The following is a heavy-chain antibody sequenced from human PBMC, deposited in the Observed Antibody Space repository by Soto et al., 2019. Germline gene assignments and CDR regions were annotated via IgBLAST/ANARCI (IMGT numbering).Heavy chain of an antibody. J-gene: IGHJ6*02. V-gene: IGHV4-61*01. CDR2: IYYSGST. Sequence: SETLSLTCTVSGGSVSSGSYYWSWIRQPPGKGLEWIGYIYYSGSTNYNPSLKSRVTISVDTSKNQFSLKLSSVTAADTAVYYCASKSPGRYYGMDVWGQGTTVTVSS. CDR3: ASKSPGRYYGMDV. CDR1: GGSVSSGSYY.